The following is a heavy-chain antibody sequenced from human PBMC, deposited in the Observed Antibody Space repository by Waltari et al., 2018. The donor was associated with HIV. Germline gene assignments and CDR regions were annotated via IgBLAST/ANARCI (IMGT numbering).Heavy chain of an antibody. J-gene: IGHJ6*02. CDR2: LNPRGGAT. D-gene: IGHD1-1*01. V-gene: IGHV1-46*01. CDR1: GYFFSSYY. CDR3: AKDRQQYSYFGMDV. Sequence: QVHLVQSGAEVKKPGASVKVSCKTSGYFFSSYYIHWVRQAPGQGLDWMGGLNPRGGATNNAQKFQGRVTMTTDTSTSTVYMELTNLRSEDTAVYYCAKDRQQYSYFGMDVWGQGTTVTVSS.